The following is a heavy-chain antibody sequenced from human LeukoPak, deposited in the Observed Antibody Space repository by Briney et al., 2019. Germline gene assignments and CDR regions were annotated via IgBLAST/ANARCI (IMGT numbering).Heavy chain of an antibody. CDR3: TRSPDGFDY. CDR1: GFTFRSYW. D-gene: IGHD1-14*01. CDR2: IKEDGSEK. V-gene: IGHV3-7*03. Sequence: GGSLRLSCAASGFTFRSYWMSWVRQAPGKGLEWVANIKEDGSEKYYVDSVKGRFTISRDNAKNSLYLQMNSLRAEDTALYYCTRSPDGFDYWGQGTLVTVSS. J-gene: IGHJ4*02.